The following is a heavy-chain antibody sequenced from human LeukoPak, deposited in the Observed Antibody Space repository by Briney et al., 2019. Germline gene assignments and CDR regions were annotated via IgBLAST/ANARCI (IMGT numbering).Heavy chain of an antibody. CDR3: ARGVCTRSSSASSDY. J-gene: IGHJ4*02. CDR2: INTDGSST. V-gene: IGHV3-74*01. Sequence: GGSLRLSCAASGFTFSSYWMHWVRQAPGKGLVWVSRINTDGSSTSYADSVKGRFTISRDNAKNTLYLQMNSLRAEDTAVYYCARGVCTRSSSASSDYWGQGTLVTVSS. CDR1: GFTFSSYW. D-gene: IGHD6-6*01.